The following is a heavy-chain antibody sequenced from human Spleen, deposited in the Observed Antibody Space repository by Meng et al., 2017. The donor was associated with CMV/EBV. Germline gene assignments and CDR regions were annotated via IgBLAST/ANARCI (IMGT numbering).Heavy chain of an antibody. CDR2: IYSGGSST. CDR3: AKSITMIVVVRGYFDY. Sequence: ETLSLTCAVSGGSISSNIWWTWVRQPPGQGLEWVSVIYSGGSSTSYADPVKGRFTISRDNSKNTLFLQMNSLRAEDTAVYYCAKSITMIVVVRGYFDYWGQGTLVTVSS. D-gene: IGHD3-22*01. CDR1: GGSISSNI. J-gene: IGHJ4*02. V-gene: IGHV3-23*03.